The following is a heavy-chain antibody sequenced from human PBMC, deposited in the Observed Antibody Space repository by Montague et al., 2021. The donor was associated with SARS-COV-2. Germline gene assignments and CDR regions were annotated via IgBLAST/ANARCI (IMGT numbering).Heavy chain of an antibody. J-gene: IGHJ4*02. D-gene: IGHD3-9*01. Sequence: SLRLSCAASGFTFSGSPMSWVRQAPGEGLEWVSVIHGAGRRSYYGHSVEGRFTISRDNSKNTVYLQMNNLRAEDTAVYYCAKVGDIMAGFSLVNLDHWGQGILVIVSS. V-gene: IGHV3-23*03. CDR2: IHGAGRRS. CDR3: AKVGDIMAGFSLVNLDH. CDR1: GFTFSGSP.